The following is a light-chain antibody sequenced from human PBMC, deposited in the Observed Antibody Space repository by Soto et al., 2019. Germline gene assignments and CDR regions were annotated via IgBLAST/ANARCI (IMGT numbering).Light chain of an antibody. V-gene: IGKV1-5*01. Sequence: DIPMTQSPSTLSASVRDRVTITCRASQSISSWLAWYQQKPGKAPKLLIYDASSLESGVPSRFSGSGSGTEFTLTISSLQPDDFATYYCQQYNSYSRTFGQGTKVEIK. CDR2: DAS. CDR3: QQYNSYSRT. CDR1: QSISSW. J-gene: IGKJ1*01.